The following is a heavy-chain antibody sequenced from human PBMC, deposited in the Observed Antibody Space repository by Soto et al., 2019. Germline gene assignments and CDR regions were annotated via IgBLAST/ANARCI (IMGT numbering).Heavy chain of an antibody. CDR3: ARDGVVVVTTTPQTMWSGMDA. D-gene: IGHD2-15*01. V-gene: IGHV1-69*12. J-gene: IGHJ6*02. CDR2: IIPMFGTA. CDR1: AGTFRSYA. Sequence: QVQLVQSGAEVKKPGSSVKVSCKAAAGTFRSYAISWVRQAPGQGLEWMGGIIPMFGTAKYAQKFQGRVTISADESTRTAYMEVSRLRSDDTAVYYCARDGVVVVTTTPQTMWSGMDAWVQGTTVTVSS.